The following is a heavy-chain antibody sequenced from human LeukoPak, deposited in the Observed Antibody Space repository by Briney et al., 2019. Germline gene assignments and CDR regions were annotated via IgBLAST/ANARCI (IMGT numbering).Heavy chain of an antibody. D-gene: IGHD2-8*01. Sequence: PGGSLRLSGVASGFTLSRFGRNWVAKAQGKGLEWFPHFSIKSGDVYYADSVKGRFTISRDNSKNTLYLQMDNLRVEDTAVYYCAKENVALMVYAAFHNWFDPWGQGTLVTVSS. V-gene: IGHV3-23*01. CDR1: GFTLSRFG. J-gene: IGHJ5*02. CDR2: FSIKSGDV. CDR3: AKENVALMVYAAFHNWFDP.